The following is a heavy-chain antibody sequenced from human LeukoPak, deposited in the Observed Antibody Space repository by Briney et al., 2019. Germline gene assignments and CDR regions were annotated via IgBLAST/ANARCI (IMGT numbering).Heavy chain of an antibody. Sequence: ASVKVSCKASGYTFTGYYMHWVRQAPGQGLEWMGWINPNSGGTNYAQKFQGRVTMTRDTSISTAYMELSRLRSDDTAVYYCARSNPIAAAGLDYWGQGTLVTVSS. V-gene: IGHV1-2*02. J-gene: IGHJ4*02. D-gene: IGHD6-13*01. CDR1: GYTFTGYY. CDR2: INPNSGGT. CDR3: ARSNPIAAAGLDY.